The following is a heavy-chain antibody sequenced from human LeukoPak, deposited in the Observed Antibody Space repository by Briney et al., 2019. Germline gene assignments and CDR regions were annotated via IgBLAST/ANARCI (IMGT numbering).Heavy chain of an antibody. D-gene: IGHD3-10*01. CDR1: GFTFSIYS. V-gene: IGHV3-48*02. Sequence: GGSLRLSCAASGFTFSIYSMNWVRQAPGKGLEWLSYISSSASTIYYADSVKGRFTISRDNAKNSLYLQMNSLRDEDTAMYYCARDITIVRGLIGYYYGMDVWGQGTTVTVSS. J-gene: IGHJ6*02. CDR2: ISSSASTI. CDR3: ARDITIVRGLIGYYYGMDV.